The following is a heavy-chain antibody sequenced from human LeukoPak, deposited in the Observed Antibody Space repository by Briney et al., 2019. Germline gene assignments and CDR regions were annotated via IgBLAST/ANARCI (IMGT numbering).Heavy chain of an antibody. CDR3: ARARIAAAGTPLLH. J-gene: IGHJ4*02. V-gene: IGHV4-34*01. Sequence: SETLSLTCTVSGGSFSSYYWSWIRQPPGKGLEWIGEINHSGSTNYNPSLKSRVTISVDTSKNQFSLKLSSVTAADTAVYYCARARIAAAGTPLLHWGQGTLVTVSS. CDR1: GGSFSSYY. D-gene: IGHD6-13*01. CDR2: INHSGST.